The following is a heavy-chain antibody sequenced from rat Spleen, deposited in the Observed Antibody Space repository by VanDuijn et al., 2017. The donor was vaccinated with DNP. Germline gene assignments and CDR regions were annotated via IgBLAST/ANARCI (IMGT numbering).Heavy chain of an antibody. V-gene: IGHV5-35*01. Sequence: EVQLVESGGGLVQPGRSLKLSCAASGFTFRDHNMAWVRQAPGKGLEWVASINPDGSSTYYADTVKGRFMISKDDVKNTGYLQMNNLRSEDTAMYYCVSGGPGINQGNWFAYWGQGVMVTVSS. D-gene: IGHD1-4*01. J-gene: IGHJ2*01. CDR3: VSGGPGINQGNWFAY. CDR2: INPDGSST. CDR1: GFTFRDHN.